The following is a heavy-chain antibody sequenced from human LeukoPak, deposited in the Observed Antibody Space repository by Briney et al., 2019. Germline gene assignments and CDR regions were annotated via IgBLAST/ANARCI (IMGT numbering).Heavy chain of an antibody. V-gene: IGHV3-9*01. J-gene: IGHJ4*02. CDR3: AKDRGSGYKRTSSEFDY. CDR2: ISWNSGSI. CDR1: GFTFDDYA. D-gene: IGHD3-22*01. Sequence: GGSLRLSCAASGFTFDDYAMHWVRQAPGKGLEWVSGISWNSGSIGYADSVKGRFTISRDNAKNSLYLQMNSLRAEDTALYYCAKDRGSGYKRTSSEFDYWGQGTLVTVSS.